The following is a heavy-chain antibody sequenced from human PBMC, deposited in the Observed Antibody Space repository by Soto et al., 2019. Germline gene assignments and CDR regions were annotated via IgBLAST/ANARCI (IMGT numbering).Heavy chain of an antibody. V-gene: IGHV3-66*02. D-gene: IGHD1-26*01. J-gene: IGHJ5*01. CDR2: IYSGGST. Sequence: GGSLRLSCAASGFTVSSNYMSWVRQAPGKGLEWVSVIYSGGSTYYADSVKGRFTISRDSSKNALYLQMTSLRAEDTAVYYCAKDPNADSGTLNWFDSWGQGTLVTVSS. CDR1: GFTVSSNY. CDR3: AKDPNADSGTLNWFDS.